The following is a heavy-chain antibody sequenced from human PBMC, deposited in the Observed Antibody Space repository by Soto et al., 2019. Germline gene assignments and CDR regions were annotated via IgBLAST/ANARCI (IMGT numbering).Heavy chain of an antibody. CDR1: GGTFSSYA. Sequence: QVQLVQSGAAVKKPGSSVKVSCKASGGTFSSYAISWVRQAPGQRLEWLGWIISIFGTANYAQKIQGRVTITAEDFTNIAYRELSSVGSDETAVSYCLSSTRFNCNDLPDSYFDYWGQGTLVTVSS. V-gene: IGHV1-69*01. D-gene: IGHD1-20*01. CDR2: IISIFGTA. CDR3: LSSTRFNCNDLPDSYFDY. J-gene: IGHJ4*02.